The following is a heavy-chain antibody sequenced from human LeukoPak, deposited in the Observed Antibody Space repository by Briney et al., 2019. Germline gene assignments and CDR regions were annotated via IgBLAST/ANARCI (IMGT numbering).Heavy chain of an antibody. CDR2: ISYDGSNK. V-gene: IGHV3-30*04. Sequence: GGSLGLSCAASGFTFSSYAMHWVRQAPGKGLEWVAVISYDGSNKYYADSAKGRFTISRDNSKNTLSLQVSSLRTEDTAVYYCAKDRYSYAFEYSDSWGQGTLVTVSS. CDR3: AKDRYSYAFEYSDS. CDR1: GFTFSSYA. J-gene: IGHJ4*02. D-gene: IGHD5-18*01.